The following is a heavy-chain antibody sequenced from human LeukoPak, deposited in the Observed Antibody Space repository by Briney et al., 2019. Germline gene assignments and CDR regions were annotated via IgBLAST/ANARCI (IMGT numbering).Heavy chain of an antibody. V-gene: IGHV4-59*03. CDR1: AGSISAYY. CDR2: TSDRGSS. D-gene: IGHD3-16*02. J-gene: IGHJ2*01. Sequence: SETLSLTCTVSAGSISAYYWTWIRQPPGKGLEGIGYTSDRGSSNYKSPLKSRGTMPVHQSKRQLSLAPTSVTPAATGVYCSARIVRQDGGYLDLWGRGSLVTVSS. CDR3: ARIVRQDGGYLDL.